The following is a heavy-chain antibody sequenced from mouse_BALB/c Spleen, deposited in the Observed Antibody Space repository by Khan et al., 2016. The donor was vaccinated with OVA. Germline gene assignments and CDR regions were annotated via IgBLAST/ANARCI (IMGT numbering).Heavy chain of an antibody. J-gene: IGHJ4*01. CDR1: GYSITSDYA. CDR3: ARDGSRYNYAMDY. Sequence: DVQLQESGPGLVKPSQSLSLTCTVTGYSITSDYAWNWIRQFPGNKLEWMGYISYSGSTNYNTAIKSRISITRDTSKNQFFLQLNYVTTEDTATYYCARDGSRYNYAMDYWGQGTSVTVSS. CDR2: ISYSGST. D-gene: IGHD2-3*01. V-gene: IGHV3-2*02.